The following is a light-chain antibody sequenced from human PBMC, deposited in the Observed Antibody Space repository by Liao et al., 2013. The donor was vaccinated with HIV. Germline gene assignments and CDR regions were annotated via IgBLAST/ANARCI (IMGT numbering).Light chain of an antibody. CDR2: YNR. CDR1: NIGSKS. Sequence: SYVLTQPPSVSVAPGKTARITCGGNNIGSKSVHWYQQKPGQAPVLVIYYNRDRPSGIPERWSGSNSGNTATLTISRVEAGDEADYYCQVWDAGSDQQVFGGGTKLTVL. J-gene: IGLJ2*01. CDR3: QVWDAGSDQQV. V-gene: IGLV3-21*01.